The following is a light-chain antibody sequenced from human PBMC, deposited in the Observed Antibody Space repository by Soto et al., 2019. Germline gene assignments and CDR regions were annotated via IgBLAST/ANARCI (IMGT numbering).Light chain of an antibody. CDR1: SSDVGGYNY. CDR2: DVS. CDR3: SSYTSSSTLV. J-gene: IGLJ2*01. V-gene: IGLV2-14*01. Sequence: QSVLTQPASVSGSPGQSITISCTGTSSDVGGYNYVSWYQQHPGKSPKLMIYDVSNRPSGVYNRFSGSKSGNTASLTISGLQAEDETDYYCSSYTSSSTLVFGGGTKFTVL.